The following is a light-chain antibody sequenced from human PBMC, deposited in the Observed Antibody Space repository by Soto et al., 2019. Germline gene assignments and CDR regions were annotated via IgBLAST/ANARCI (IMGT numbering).Light chain of an antibody. V-gene: IGKV3-20*01. CDR2: GAS. CDR1: QSVSSSY. J-gene: IGKJ3*01. CDR3: QQYGSSPRFT. Sequence: EIVLTQSPGTLSLSPGERATLSCRAIQSVSSSYLAWYQQKPGQAPMLLIYGASSRATGIPDRFSGSGSGTDFTLTMSRLEPEDFAVYYCQQYGSSPRFTFGPGTKVDIK.